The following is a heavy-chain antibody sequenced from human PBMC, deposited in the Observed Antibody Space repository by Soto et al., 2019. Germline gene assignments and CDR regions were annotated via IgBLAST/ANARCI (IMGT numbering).Heavy chain of an antibody. CDR2: INPNSGGT. J-gene: IGHJ4*02. V-gene: IGHV1-2*04. D-gene: IGHD6-19*01. Sequence: ASVKVSCEASGYTFTGYYMHWVRQDPGQGLEWMGWINPNSGGTNYAQKFQGWVTMTRDTSISTAYMELSRLRVEDTALYYCAKDGGWSLAVAGLFDYWGPGTQVTVSS. CDR1: GYTFTGYY. CDR3: AKDGGWSLAVAGLFDY.